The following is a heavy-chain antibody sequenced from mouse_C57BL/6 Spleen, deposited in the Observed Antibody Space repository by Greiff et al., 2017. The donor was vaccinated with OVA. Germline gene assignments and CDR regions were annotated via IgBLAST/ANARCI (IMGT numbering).Heavy chain of an antibody. J-gene: IGHJ2*01. CDR3: ARGVITTVVEYYFDY. V-gene: IGHV1-20*01. CDR2: INPYNGDT. CDR1: GYSFTGYF. Sequence: VKPGDSVKISCKASGYSFTGYFMNWVMQSHGKSLEWIGRINPYNGDTFYNQKFKGKATLTVDKSSSTAHMELRSLTSEDSAVYYCARGVITTVVEYYFDYWGQGTTLTVSS. D-gene: IGHD1-1*01.